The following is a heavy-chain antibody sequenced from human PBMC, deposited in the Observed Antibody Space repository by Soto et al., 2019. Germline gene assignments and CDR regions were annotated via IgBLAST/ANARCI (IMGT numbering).Heavy chain of an antibody. J-gene: IGHJ4*02. CDR3: VRLPRDCNKTSCYYADN. CDR1: GYDFNTNW. Sequence: GESLKIPCRGSGYDFNTNWFGWVRQLPGRGLEWVGIMYTVDSDTRYNPSLQGHVTLSADVTVSTAFMQWRSMKTSYTGIYFCVRLPRDCNKTSCYYADNWGQGTQVTVSS. D-gene: IGHD2-2*01. V-gene: IGHV5-51*01. CDR2: MYTVDSDT.